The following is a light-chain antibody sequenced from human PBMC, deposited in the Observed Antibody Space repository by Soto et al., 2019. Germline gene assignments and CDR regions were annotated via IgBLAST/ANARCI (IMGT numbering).Light chain of an antibody. Sequence: QSVLTQSPSVSAAPGQKVTISCSGSNSNIGNNYVSWYQQLPGTAPKLLIYDTDKRPSGIPDRFSGSKSGTSATLGITGLQTGDEADYYCGTWDSSLSAVVFGGGTKLTVL. CDR2: DTD. V-gene: IGLV1-51*01. CDR1: NSNIGNNY. CDR3: GTWDSSLSAVV. J-gene: IGLJ3*02.